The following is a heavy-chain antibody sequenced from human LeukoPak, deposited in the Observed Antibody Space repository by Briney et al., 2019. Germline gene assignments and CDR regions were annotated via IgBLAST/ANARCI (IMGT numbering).Heavy chain of an antibody. V-gene: IGHV1-18*01. D-gene: IGHD2-2*03. J-gene: IGHJ6*02. CDR1: GYTFTSYG. Sequence: ASVTVSFKASGYTFTSYGISWVRQAPGQGLEWMGWISAYNGNTNYAQKLQGRVTMTTDTSTSTAYMELRSLRSDDTAVYYCARDGYCSSTSCYLRYYYGMDVWGQGTTVTVSS. CDR3: ARDGYCSSTSCYLRYYYGMDV. CDR2: ISAYNGNT.